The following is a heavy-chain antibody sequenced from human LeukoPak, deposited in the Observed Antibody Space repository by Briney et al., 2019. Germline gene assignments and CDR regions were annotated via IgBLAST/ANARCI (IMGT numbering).Heavy chain of an antibody. CDR1: GFTFSSYW. Sequence: GGSLRLSCAASGFTFSSYWMSWVRQAPGTGLEWVANIKQDGSEKYYVDSVKGRFTISRDNAKNSLYLQMNSLRVEDTAVYFCTRDHGLDVWGQGTTVTVSS. CDR3: TRDHGLDV. J-gene: IGHJ6*02. CDR2: IKQDGSEK. V-gene: IGHV3-7*01.